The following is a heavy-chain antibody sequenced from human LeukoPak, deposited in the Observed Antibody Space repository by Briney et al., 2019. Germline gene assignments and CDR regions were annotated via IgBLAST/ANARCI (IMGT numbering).Heavy chain of an antibody. J-gene: IGHJ4*02. V-gene: IGHV3-21*01. CDR1: GXTFSSYS. CDR2: ISSSSSYI. Sequence: GGSLRLSCAASGXTFSSYSMNWVRQAPGKGREWVSSISSSSSYIYYADSVKGRFTISRDNAKNSLYLQMNSLRAEDTAVYYCARDMGTEYYYGSSGYYPNYFDYWGQGTLVTVSS. CDR3: ARDMGTEYYYGSSGYYPNYFDY. D-gene: IGHD3-22*01.